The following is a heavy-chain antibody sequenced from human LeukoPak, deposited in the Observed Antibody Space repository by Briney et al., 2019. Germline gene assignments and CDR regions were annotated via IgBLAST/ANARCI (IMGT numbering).Heavy chain of an antibody. Sequence: GASVEVSCKASEYTFTGYYIHWVRQAPGQGLEWMGWINPNNGDTDYAQKFQGRVTVTGDTSISTAYMELRRLRSDDTAIYYCARVRIAVTGSLGYWGQGTLVTVSS. V-gene: IGHV1-2*02. J-gene: IGHJ4*02. CDR2: INPNNGDT. CDR1: EYTFTGYY. CDR3: ARVRIAVTGSLGY. D-gene: IGHD6-19*01.